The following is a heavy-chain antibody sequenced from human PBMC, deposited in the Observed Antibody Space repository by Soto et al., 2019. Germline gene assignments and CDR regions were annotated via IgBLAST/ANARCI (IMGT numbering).Heavy chain of an antibody. V-gene: IGHV4-30-4*01. Sequence: QVQLQESGPGLVKPSQTLSLTCTVSGGSVSSADYYWSWIRQPPGKGLEWMGCISYSGSTNYNPSLKRRVVISVDTSKTQFCLKLSSVTAADTAVYYCAGDKGGDRSGYSTFDHWGQGTLVTASS. CDR1: GGSVSSADYY. D-gene: IGHD3-22*01. CDR3: AGDKGGDRSGYSTFDH. CDR2: ISYSGST. J-gene: IGHJ4*02.